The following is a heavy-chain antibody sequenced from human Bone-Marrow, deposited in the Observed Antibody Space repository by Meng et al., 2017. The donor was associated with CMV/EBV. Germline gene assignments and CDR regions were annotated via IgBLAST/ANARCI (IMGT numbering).Heavy chain of an antibody. V-gene: IGHV6-1*01. CDR2: TYYRSKWYN. Sequence: SETLSLTCAISGDSVSSNSAAWNWIRQSPSRGLEWLGRTYYRSKWYNDYAVSVKSRITINPDTSKNQFSLQLNSVTPDDTAVYYCARVFGRDFWSGYYTDAFDIWGQGTMVTVSS. J-gene: IGHJ3*02. D-gene: IGHD3-3*01. CDR1: GDSVSSNSAA. CDR3: ARVFGRDFWSGYYTDAFDI.